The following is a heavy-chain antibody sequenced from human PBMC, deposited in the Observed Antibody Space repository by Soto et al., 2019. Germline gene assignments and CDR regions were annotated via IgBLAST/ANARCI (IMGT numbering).Heavy chain of an antibody. J-gene: IGHJ4*02. CDR3: AKGIVVAATMFDY. D-gene: IGHD2-15*01. CDR1: GFTFSSYG. V-gene: IGHV3-30*18. CDR2: ISYDGSNK. Sequence: SLRLSCAASGFTFSSYGMHWVRQAPGKGLEWVAVISYDGSNKYYADSVKGRFTISRDNSKNTLYLQMNSLRAEDTAVYYCAKGIVVAATMFDYWGQGTLVTVSS.